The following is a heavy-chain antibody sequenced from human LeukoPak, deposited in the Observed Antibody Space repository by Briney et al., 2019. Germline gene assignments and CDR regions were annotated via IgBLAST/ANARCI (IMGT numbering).Heavy chain of an antibody. CDR2: IWSDGTNR. CDR1: GFTFSDYG. J-gene: IGHJ4*02. D-gene: IGHD3-3*02. CDR3: AKENTYDHYIFVDF. V-gene: IGHV3-33*06. Sequence: PGRSLRLSCATSGFTFSDYGMHWGRQAPGKGLEWVAVIWSDGTNRYYGDPVKGRFTISRDNAENTLYLQMSSLRPELTAVYYCAKENTYDHYIFVDFWGQRPLVTVSS.